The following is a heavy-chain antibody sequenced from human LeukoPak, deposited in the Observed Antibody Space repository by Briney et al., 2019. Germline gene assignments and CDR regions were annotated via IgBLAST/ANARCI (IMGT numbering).Heavy chain of an antibody. V-gene: IGHV1-2*02. CDR3: AREAEELQYVGYYYYYMGV. J-gene: IGHJ6*03. CDR2: INPNSGGT. CDR1: GYTFTGYY. D-gene: IGHD4-11*01. Sequence: ASVKVSCKASGYTFTGYYMHWVRQAPGQGLEWMGWINPNSGGTNYAQKFQGRVTMTRDTSISTAYMELSRLRSDDTAVYYCAREAEELQYVGYYYYYMGVWGKGTTVTVSS.